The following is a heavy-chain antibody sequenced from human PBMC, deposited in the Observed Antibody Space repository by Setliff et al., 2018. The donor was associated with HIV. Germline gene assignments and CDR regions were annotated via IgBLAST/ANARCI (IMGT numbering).Heavy chain of an antibody. D-gene: IGHD3-3*01. J-gene: IGHJ5*02. CDR1: GGSINTPHC. CDR3: VRNYEWALGT. Sequence: PSETLSLTCTVSGGSINTPHCWSWVRQSLEKGLEWIGEVCQRGGINYNPFLWSRASISMDKPRNYFSLEMASMTAADTAVYFCVRNYEWALGTWGQGLLVTVSS. CDR2: VCQRGGI. V-gene: IGHV4-4*02.